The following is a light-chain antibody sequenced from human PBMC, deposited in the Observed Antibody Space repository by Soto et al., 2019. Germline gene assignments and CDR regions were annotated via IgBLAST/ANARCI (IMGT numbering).Light chain of an antibody. V-gene: IGKV3-15*01. CDR1: QSVSSN. CDR3: QQYNNWPLYT. J-gene: IGKJ2*01. CDR2: GAS. Sequence: EIVMTQSPATLSVSPGERATLSCRASQSVSSNLAWYRQKPGQAPRLLIYGASTRATGVPARFSGSGSGTVFTLTISSLQSEDFAVYFCQQYNNWPLYTFGQVTKLEIK.